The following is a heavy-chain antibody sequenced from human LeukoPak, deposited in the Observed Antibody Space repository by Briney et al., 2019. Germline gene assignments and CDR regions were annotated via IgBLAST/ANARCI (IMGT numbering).Heavy chain of an antibody. J-gene: IGHJ6*03. D-gene: IGHD2-8*01. V-gene: IGHV3-20*04. Sequence: RPGGSLRLSCAAPGFTFEHVGMSWVRQVPGKGLGWVSGINWGGGSTGYADSVKGRFTISRDNARNSLYLEMNSLRVEDTAFYYCARTGSGHCTTGSCWTGYYYFYMEAWGKGTTVTVSS. CDR1: GFTFEHVG. CDR2: INWGGGST. CDR3: ARTGSGHCTTGSCWTGYYYFYMEA.